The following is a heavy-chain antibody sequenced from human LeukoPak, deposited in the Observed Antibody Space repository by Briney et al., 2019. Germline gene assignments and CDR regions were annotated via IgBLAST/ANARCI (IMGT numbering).Heavy chain of an antibody. V-gene: IGHV3-23*01. Sequence: QAGGSLRLSCAASGFGFAGYCMTWVRQALGKGLEWVSAVSGSNTGSGSDTYYAESVKGRFTISRDNSQNTLHLQMHSLRAEDTAIYYCAFSTLTTGYHGLDVWGPGTTVTVSS. CDR3: AFSTLTTGYHGLDV. J-gene: IGHJ6*02. CDR1: GFGFAGYC. CDR2: VSGSNTGSGSDT. D-gene: IGHD4-17*01.